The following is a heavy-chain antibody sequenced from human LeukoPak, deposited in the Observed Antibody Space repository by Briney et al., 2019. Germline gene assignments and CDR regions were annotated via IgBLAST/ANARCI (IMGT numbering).Heavy chain of an antibody. D-gene: IGHD3-22*01. CDR1: GGSISSYY. CDR2: IYTSGST. CDR3: ARDKFPEWDYYDSSGYHDAFDI. Sequence: PSETLSLTCTVSGGSISSYYWSWIWQPAGKGLELIGRIYTSGSTNYNPSLKSRVTMSVDTSKNQFSLKLSSVTAADTAVYYCARDKFPEWDYYDSSGYHDAFDIWGQGTMVTVSS. J-gene: IGHJ3*02. V-gene: IGHV4-4*07.